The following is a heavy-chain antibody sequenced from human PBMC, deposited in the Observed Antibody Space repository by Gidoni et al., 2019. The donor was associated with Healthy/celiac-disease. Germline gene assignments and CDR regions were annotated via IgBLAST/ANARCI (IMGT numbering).Heavy chain of an antibody. CDR1: GGSFSGYY. D-gene: IGHD3-3*01. Sequence: QVQLQQWGAGLLKPSETLSLTCAVYGGSFSGYYWSWIRQPPGKGLEWIGEINHSGSTNYNPSLKSRVTISVDTSKNQFSLKLSSVTAADTAVYYCARAPPYYDFWSGYYRGFDYWGQGTLVTVSS. J-gene: IGHJ4*02. CDR2: INHSGST. V-gene: IGHV4-34*01. CDR3: ARAPPYYDFWSGYYRGFDY.